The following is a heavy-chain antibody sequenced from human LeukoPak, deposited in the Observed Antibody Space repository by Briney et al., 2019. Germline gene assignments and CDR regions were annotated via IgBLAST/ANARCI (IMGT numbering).Heavy chain of an antibody. J-gene: IGHJ6*03. D-gene: IGHD2/OR15-2a*01. Sequence: SETLSLTCTVSGGSISSYYWSWIRQPAGKGLEWIGRIYTSGSTNYNPSLKSRVTMSVDTSKNQFSLKLSSVTAADTAVYYRARVGGTTKYPYYYYMDVWGKGTTVTVSS. CDR2: IYTSGST. CDR1: GGSISSYY. CDR3: ARVGGTTKYPYYYYMDV. V-gene: IGHV4-4*07.